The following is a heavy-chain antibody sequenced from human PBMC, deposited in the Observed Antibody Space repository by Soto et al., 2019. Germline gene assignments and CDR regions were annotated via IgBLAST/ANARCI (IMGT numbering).Heavy chain of an antibody. J-gene: IGHJ4*02. Sequence: EVQLVETGGGLIQPGGSLRLSCAVSGFTVSSNYMNWVRRAPGKGLEWVSVIYSGDTTDYADSVKGRFTISRDSSKNTLYLQMNSLRAEDTAVYYCARGLSLSEWWFDYWGQGTLVTVSS. D-gene: IGHD2-8*01. CDR2: IYSGDTT. V-gene: IGHV3-53*02. CDR1: GFTVSSNY. CDR3: ARGLSLSEWWFDY.